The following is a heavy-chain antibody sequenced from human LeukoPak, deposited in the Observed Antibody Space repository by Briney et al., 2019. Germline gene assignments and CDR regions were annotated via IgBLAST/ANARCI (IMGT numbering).Heavy chain of an antibody. V-gene: IGHV1-2*02. CDR1: GYTFTGYY. Sequence: ASVKVSCKASGYTFTGYYMHWVRQAPGQGLEWMGWINPNSGGTNYAQKFQGRVTMTRDTSISTAYMELSRLRSDDTAVYYCARQSITMVRGVIITNWFDPWGQGTLVTVSS. CDR2: INPNSGGT. D-gene: IGHD3-10*01. J-gene: IGHJ5*02. CDR3: ARQSITMVRGVIITNWFDP.